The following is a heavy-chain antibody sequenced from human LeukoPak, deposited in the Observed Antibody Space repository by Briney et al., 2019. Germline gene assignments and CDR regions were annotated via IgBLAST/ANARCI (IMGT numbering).Heavy chain of an antibody. Sequence: GASVKVSCKASGYTFTSYDINWVRQATGQGLEWMGWMNPNSGNTGYAQKFQGRVTMTRNTSISTAYMELSSLRSEDTAGYYCARVLGRGILASRWFDPWGQGTLVTVSS. CDR3: ARVLGRGILASRWFDP. J-gene: IGHJ5*02. V-gene: IGHV1-8*01. D-gene: IGHD3-10*01. CDR2: MNPNSGNT. CDR1: GYTFTSYD.